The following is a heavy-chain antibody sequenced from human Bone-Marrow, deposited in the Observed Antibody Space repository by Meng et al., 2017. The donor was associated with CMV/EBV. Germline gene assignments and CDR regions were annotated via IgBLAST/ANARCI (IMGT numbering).Heavy chain of an antibody. J-gene: IGHJ4*02. V-gene: IGHV1-69*05. CDR3: ARAPKGTTTPFDY. D-gene: IGHD1-7*01. Sequence: SVKVSCKASGGTFSSYAISWVRQAPGQGLEWMGGIIPIFGTANYAQKFQGRVTITTDESTSTAYMELSSLRSEDTGVYYCARAPKGTTTPFDYWGQGTLVTVSS. CDR2: IIPIFGTA. CDR1: GGTFSSYA.